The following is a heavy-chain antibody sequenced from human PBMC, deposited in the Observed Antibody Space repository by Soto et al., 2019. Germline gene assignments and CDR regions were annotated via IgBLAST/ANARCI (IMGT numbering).Heavy chain of an antibody. J-gene: IGHJ5*02. Sequence: ASVKVSCKASGYTFTSYAMHCIRQAPGQGLEWVGIINPSGGSTSFAQKFQGRVTMTRDTSTSTVYMELSSLRSEDTAVYYCARSSGSSSSYWFDPWGQGTLVTVSS. CDR1: GYTFTSYA. CDR3: ARSSGSSSSYWFDP. D-gene: IGHD6-6*01. CDR2: INPSGGST. V-gene: IGHV1-46*01.